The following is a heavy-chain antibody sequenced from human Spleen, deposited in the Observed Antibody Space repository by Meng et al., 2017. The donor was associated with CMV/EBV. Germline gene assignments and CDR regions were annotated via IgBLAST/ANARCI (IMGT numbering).Heavy chain of an antibody. Sequence: QLQLVQSGPEVKKPGASVKVSCKASGYTFTSYAMHWVRQAPGQRLEWMGWINAGNGNTKYSQKFQGRVTITRDTSASTAYMELSSLRSEDTAVYYCARKVGASTYWFDPWGQGTLVTVSS. D-gene: IGHD1-26*01. V-gene: IGHV1-3*01. CDR3: ARKVGASTYWFDP. CDR2: INAGNGNT. CDR1: GYTFTSYA. J-gene: IGHJ5*02.